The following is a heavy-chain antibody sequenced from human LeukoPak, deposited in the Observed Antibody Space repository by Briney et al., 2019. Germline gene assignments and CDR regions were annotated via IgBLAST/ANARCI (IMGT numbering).Heavy chain of an antibody. Sequence: GGSLRLSCAASGFTFDDYDMSWVRQAPGKGLEWVSGINWNGGSTGYADSVKGRFTISRDNARNSLYLQMNSLRAEDTAMYYCARVKVAVAGIGWFDPWGQGSLVTVSS. CDR1: GFTFDDYD. V-gene: IGHV3-20*04. CDR3: ARVKVAVAGIGWFDP. CDR2: INWNGGST. J-gene: IGHJ5*02. D-gene: IGHD6-13*01.